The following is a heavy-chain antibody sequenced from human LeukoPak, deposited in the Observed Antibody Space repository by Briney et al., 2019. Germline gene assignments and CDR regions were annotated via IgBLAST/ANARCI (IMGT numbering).Heavy chain of an antibody. CDR2: IYYSGST. D-gene: IGHD3-22*01. CDR3: ARGEYYYDSSGYYFNWFDP. J-gene: IGHJ5*02. V-gene: IGHV4-59*01. Sequence: PSETLSLTCTISGGSISSYYWSWIRQPPGKGLEWIGYIYYSGSTNYNPSLKSRDTISVDTSKNQFSLKLSSVTAADTAVYYCARGEYYYDSSGYYFNWFDPWGQGTLVTVSS. CDR1: GGSISSYY.